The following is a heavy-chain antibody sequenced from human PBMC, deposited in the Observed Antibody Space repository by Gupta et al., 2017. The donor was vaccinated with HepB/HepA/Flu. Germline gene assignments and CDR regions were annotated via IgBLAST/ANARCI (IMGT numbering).Heavy chain of an antibody. CDR3: ARGKGWRLRFHYYYYGMDV. CDR1: GYTFTSYD. D-gene: IGHD5-12*01. CDR2: MNPNSGNT. Sequence: QVQLVQSGAEVKKPGASVKVSCKASGYTFTSYDINWVRQATGQGLEWMGWMNPNSGNTGYAQKFQGRVTMTRNTSISTAYMELSSLRSEDTAVYYCARGKGWRLRFHYYYYGMDVWGQGTTVTVSS. J-gene: IGHJ6*02. V-gene: IGHV1-8*01.